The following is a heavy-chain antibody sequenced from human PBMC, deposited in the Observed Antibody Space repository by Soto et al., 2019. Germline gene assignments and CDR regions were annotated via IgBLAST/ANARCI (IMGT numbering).Heavy chain of an antibody. Sequence: ASVKCYFNASRDTFSNDVINWVRQAPGQVLDCIGWITSSNDNTKYAQKVQGRVTMTTDTSTSTAYMELRSLRSDDTAMYYCAISTWSASYFGMGVWGQCTTVTVSS. CDR3: AISTWSASYFGMGV. CDR2: ITSSNDNT. CDR1: RDTFSNDV. J-gene: IGHJ6*02. D-gene: IGHD3-3*01. V-gene: IGHV1-18*04.